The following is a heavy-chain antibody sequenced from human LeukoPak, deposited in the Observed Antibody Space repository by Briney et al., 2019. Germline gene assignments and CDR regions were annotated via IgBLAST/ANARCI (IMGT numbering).Heavy chain of an antibody. CDR2: IYYSGST. D-gene: IGHD5-12*01. CDR3: ARDGDIVASPYYYYYMDV. V-gene: IGHV4-39*07. CDR1: GGSISSSSYY. Sequence: PSETLSLTCTVSGGSISSSSYYWGWIRQPPGKGLEWIGSIYYSGSTYYNPSLKSRVTISVDTSTNQFSLKLSSVTAADTAVYYCARDGDIVASPYYYYYMDVWGKGTTVTISS. J-gene: IGHJ6*03.